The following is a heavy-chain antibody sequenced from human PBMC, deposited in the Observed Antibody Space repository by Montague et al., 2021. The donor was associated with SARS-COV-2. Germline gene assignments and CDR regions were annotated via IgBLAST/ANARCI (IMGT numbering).Heavy chain of an antibody. V-gene: IGHV4-59*01. CDR1: GGSISSNY. J-gene: IGHJ5*02. Sequence: SETLSLTCTVSGGSISSNYWSWIRQPPGKGLEWIGYIYYRGSTNYNPSLKSRVTIAVDTSKNQFPLKVSSVTAADTAVYYCAREGQYNWFDTWGQGKLVTVSS. CDR2: IYYRGST. CDR3: AREGQYNWFDT. D-gene: IGHD6-19*01.